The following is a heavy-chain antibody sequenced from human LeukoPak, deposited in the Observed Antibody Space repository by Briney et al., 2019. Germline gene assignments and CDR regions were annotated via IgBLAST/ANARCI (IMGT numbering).Heavy chain of an antibody. J-gene: IGHJ4*02. Sequence: GASVKVSCKASGYTFTSYYMHWVRQAPGQGLEWMGWINPNSGGTNFAQKFQGRVAMTRDTSISTAYLELGSLRSDDTAVYFCARARWQLVPYFDSWGQGTLVTVSS. CDR3: ARARWQLVPYFDS. CDR2: INPNSGGT. CDR1: GYTFTSYY. D-gene: IGHD6-6*01. V-gene: IGHV1-2*02.